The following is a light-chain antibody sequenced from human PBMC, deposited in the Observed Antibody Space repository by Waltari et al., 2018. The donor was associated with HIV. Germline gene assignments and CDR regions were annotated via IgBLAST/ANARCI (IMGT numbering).Light chain of an antibody. Sequence: IVLTQSPGTLSLSPVERATLSCRASQSVNSFLAWHQQKPGQAPRLLIYDTSNRAPGVPARFSGSGSGTDFTLTISSLEPEDFAFYYCQQRADWPPMYTFGQGTKLEI. CDR2: DTS. J-gene: IGKJ2*01. V-gene: IGKV3-11*01. CDR1: QSVNSF. CDR3: QQRADWPPMYT.